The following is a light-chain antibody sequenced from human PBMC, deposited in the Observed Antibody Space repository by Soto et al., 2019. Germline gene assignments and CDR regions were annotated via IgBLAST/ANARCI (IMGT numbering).Light chain of an antibody. CDR1: PSVTNY. Sequence: EIVMTQSPPTLSLSPGERATRSCRASPSVTNYLAWYQQKPGQAPRLLIYGASSRATGIPDRFSGSGSGTDFILTISSLEPDDFAVYYGQQYNNWPPWTFGQGTEVDI. J-gene: IGKJ1*01. V-gene: IGKV3-11*01. CDR2: GAS. CDR3: QQYNNWPPWT.